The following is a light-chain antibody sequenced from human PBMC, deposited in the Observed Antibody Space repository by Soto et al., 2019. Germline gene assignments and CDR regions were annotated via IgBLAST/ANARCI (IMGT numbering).Light chain of an antibody. J-gene: IGKJ5*01. CDR1: QSVSSY. CDR2: DAS. Sequence: EIVLTQSPATLSLSPGERATLSCRASQSVSSYLAWYQQKPGQAPRLLIYDASNRATGIPARFRGSGSGTDFTLTISSLVPEACAVYYGQQRSNWRITFGPGTRLEIK. V-gene: IGKV3-11*01. CDR3: QQRSNWRIT.